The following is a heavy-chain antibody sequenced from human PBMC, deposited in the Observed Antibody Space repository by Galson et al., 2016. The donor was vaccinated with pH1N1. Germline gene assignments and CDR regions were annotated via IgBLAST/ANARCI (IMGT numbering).Heavy chain of an antibody. CDR2: IHHSGTT. D-gene: IGHD1-1*01. CDR1: GFSISSGYY. Sequence: LSLTCGVSGFSISSGYYWGWIRQPPGKGLEWMGSIHHSGTTYYNAALKSRVTISGDTSKTQFSLNLRSMTAADTAVYYCARHDVEYFDSWGQGILVTVSS. CDR3: ARHDVEYFDS. V-gene: IGHV4-38-2*01. J-gene: IGHJ4*02.